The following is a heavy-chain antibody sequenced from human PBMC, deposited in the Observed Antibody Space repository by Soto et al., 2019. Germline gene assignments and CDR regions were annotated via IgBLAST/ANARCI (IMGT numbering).Heavy chain of an antibody. V-gene: IGHV1-24*01. Sequence: ASVKVSCKVSGYTLTELSMHWVRQAPGKGLEWMGGFDPEDGETIYAQKFQGRVTMTEDTSTDTAYMELSSLRSEDTAVYYCATGRIVVRGVIIDYFDYWGQGTLVTVSS. CDR2: FDPEDGET. J-gene: IGHJ4*02. CDR3: ATGRIVVRGVIIDYFDY. CDR1: GYTLTELS. D-gene: IGHD3-10*01.